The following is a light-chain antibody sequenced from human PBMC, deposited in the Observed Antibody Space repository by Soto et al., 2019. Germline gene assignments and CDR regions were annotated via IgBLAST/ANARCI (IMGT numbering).Light chain of an antibody. Sequence: IVLTQSPATLPLSPGERATLSCRASQSVSSSYLAWYQQKPGQAPRLLIYGGSIRATGIPDRFSGSGSGTGFTLTISSVEPEDGAVYYCQQYGSSLLTFGGGTEVEIK. CDR1: QSVSSSY. V-gene: IGKV3-20*01. CDR3: QQYGSSLLT. J-gene: IGKJ4*01. CDR2: GGS.